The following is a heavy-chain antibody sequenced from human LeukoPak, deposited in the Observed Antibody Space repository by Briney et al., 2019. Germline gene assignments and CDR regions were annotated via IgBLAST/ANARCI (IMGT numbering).Heavy chain of an antibody. J-gene: IGHJ4*02. CDR2: ISSSGSTI. CDR3: ARAGVGIAAAGTYY. Sequence: GGCLRLSCAASGFTLSDYYMRGIRQARGRGLEWGSYISSSGSTIYYADSGTGRFTISRNNATNPLYLQMNSLRAEDTAVYYRARAGVGIAAAGTYYGGQPTLVTVPS. D-gene: IGHD6-13*01. V-gene: IGHV3-11*01. CDR1: GFTLSDYY.